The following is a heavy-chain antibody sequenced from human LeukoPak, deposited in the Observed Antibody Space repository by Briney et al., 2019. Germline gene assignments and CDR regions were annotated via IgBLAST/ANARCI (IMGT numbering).Heavy chain of an antibody. CDR2: IYYSGST. CDR1: GGSISSYY. Sequence: SETLSLTCTVSGGSISSYYWSWIRQPSGKGLEWIGYIYYSGSTNYNPPLKSRVTISVDTSKNQFSLKLSSVTAADTAVYYCARVYYYGSGSYYNTGFFDYWGQGTLVTVSS. CDR3: ARVYYYGSGSYYNTGFFDY. V-gene: IGHV4-59*01. J-gene: IGHJ4*02. D-gene: IGHD3-10*01.